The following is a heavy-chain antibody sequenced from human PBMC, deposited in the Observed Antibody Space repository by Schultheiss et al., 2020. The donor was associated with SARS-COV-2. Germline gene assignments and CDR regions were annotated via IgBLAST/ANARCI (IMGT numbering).Heavy chain of an antibody. CDR3: ARVNDYYYYGMDV. CDR1: GGSISSSNW. D-gene: IGHD1-1*01. J-gene: IGHJ6*02. V-gene: IGHV4-4*02. Sequence: SETLSLTCAVSGGSISSSNWWSWVRQPPGKGLEWIGEIYHSGSTNYNPSLKSRVTISVDTSKNQFSLKLSSVTAADTAVYYCARVNDYYYYGMDVWGQGTTVTVSS. CDR2: IYHSGST.